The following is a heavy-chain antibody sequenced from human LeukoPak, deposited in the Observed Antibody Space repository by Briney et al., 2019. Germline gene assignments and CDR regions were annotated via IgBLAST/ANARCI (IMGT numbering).Heavy chain of an antibody. CDR3: ARSAGQWRGLDY. CDR1: GFTFSSYN. CDR2: MKEDGSEK. J-gene: IGHJ4*02. D-gene: IGHD1-1*01. V-gene: IGHV3-7*01. Sequence: GGSLRLSCAASGFTFSSYNMNWVRQAPGKGLEWVANMKEDGSEKYYVDSVLGRFTISRDNAKNSLFLQMSSPRVEDTALYYCARSAGQWRGLDYWGQGNLVTVSS.